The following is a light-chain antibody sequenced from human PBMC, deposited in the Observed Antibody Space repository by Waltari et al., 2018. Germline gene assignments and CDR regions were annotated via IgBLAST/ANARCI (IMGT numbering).Light chain of an antibody. Sequence: EIVLTQSPGTLCLSPGERATVSSRASQSVNNNYLAWYQAKPGQAPRLLIYGISLRATGVPDRFSGGGSGTDFTLTISRLEPEDFAVYYCQHYGGSPKYTFGQGTKLEIK. CDR1: QSVNNNY. J-gene: IGKJ2*01. CDR2: GIS. CDR3: QHYGGSPKYT. V-gene: IGKV3-20*01.